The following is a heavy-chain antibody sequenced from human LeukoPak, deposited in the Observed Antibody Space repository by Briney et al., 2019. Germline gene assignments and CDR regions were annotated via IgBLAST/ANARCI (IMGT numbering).Heavy chain of an antibody. Sequence: GGSLRLSCAVSGFSVSGYWMTWVRQAPGKGLEWVSIIGGRDDRTYYTDSVKGRFTISRDNSKNILYLQMNSLRAEDTAVYYCAKDPNPLYDFWSGYKWGQGTLVTVSS. J-gene: IGHJ4*02. CDR3: AKDPNPLYDFWSGYK. CDR2: IGGRDDRT. D-gene: IGHD3-3*01. V-gene: IGHV3-23*01. CDR1: GFSVSGYW.